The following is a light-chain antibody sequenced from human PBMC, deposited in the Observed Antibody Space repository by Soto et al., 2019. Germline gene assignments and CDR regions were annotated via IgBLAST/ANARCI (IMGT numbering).Light chain of an antibody. CDR3: QQANSFPFT. CDR2: VAS. CDR1: QGITSW. J-gene: IGKJ3*01. Sequence: DIQMTQSPSSVSASVGDRVTITCRASQGITSWLAWYQQKPEKAPKLLIYVASTLHRGVPSRFSGSGSGRDFTLTISRLQPEDFASDYCQQANSFPFTFGPGTKVDMK. V-gene: IGKV1-12*01.